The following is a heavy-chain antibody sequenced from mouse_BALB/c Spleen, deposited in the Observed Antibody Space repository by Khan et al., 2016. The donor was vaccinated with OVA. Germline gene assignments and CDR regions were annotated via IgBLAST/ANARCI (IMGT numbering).Heavy chain of an antibody. CDR1: GYSITSDYA. CDR2: ISYSGNT. V-gene: IGHV3-2*02. D-gene: IGHD2-4*01. CDR3: ASDYGGEFDY. Sequence: EVQLQESGPGLVKPSQSLSLTCTVTGYSITSDYAWNWIRQFPGNQLEWMGFISYSGNTKYNPSLKSRFSITRDTSKNQFFLQLNSVTTEDTATYYCASDYGGEFDYWGQGTSLTVSA. J-gene: IGHJ2*02.